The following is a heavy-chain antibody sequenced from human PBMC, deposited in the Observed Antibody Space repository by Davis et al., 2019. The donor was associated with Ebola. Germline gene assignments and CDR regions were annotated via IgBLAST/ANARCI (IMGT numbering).Heavy chain of an antibody. Sequence: SVKVSCKASGGTFSSYAISWVRQAPGQGLEWMGGIIPILGIANYAQKFRGIVTITADESTSTAYMELSSLRSEDTAVYYCARHRGIAARPYYYYMDVWGKGTTVTVSS. CDR1: GGTFSSYA. J-gene: IGHJ6*03. V-gene: IGHV1-69*10. CDR2: IIPILGIA. CDR3: ARHRGIAARPYYYYMDV. D-gene: IGHD6-6*01.